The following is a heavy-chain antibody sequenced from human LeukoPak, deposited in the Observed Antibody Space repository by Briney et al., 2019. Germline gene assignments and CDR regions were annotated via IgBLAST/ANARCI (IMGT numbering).Heavy chain of an antibody. D-gene: IGHD3-22*01. Sequence: ASVKVSCKASGYTSTSYYMHWVRQAPGQGLEWMGIINPSGGSTSYAQKFQGRVTMTRDTSTSTAYMELRSLRSDDTAVYYCARGDSSGYSIDYWGQGTLVTVSS. V-gene: IGHV1-46*01. CDR3: ARGDSSGYSIDY. CDR1: GYTSTSYY. J-gene: IGHJ4*02. CDR2: INPSGGST.